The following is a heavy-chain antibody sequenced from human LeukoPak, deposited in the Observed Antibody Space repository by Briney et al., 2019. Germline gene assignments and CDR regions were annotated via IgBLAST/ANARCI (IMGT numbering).Heavy chain of an antibody. CDR2: IVLGSGNT. V-gene: IGHV1-58*01. D-gene: IGHD7-27*01. J-gene: IGHJ4*02. CDR3: AALAGVQGLAYDPRDYFDS. CDR1: GFTSTSSA. Sequence: SVKVSCKASGFTSTSSAVQWVRQARGQRLEWIGWIVLGSGNTNYAQQFQERVTITRDLSTSSTYLELRSLRSEDTAVYYCAALAGVQGLAYDPRDYFDSWGQGTLVTVSS.